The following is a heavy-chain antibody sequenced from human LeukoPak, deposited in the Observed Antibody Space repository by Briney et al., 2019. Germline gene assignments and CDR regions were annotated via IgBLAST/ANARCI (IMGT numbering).Heavy chain of an antibody. CDR3: AGYTVVRGLTLSGFDI. D-gene: IGHD3-10*01. CDR1: GDTFTGYY. J-gene: IGHJ3*02. CDR2: FDPNTGAT. Sequence: GASVKVSCKASGDTFTGYYIHWVRQAPRQGLEWMGCFDPNTGATHYAQKFQGRVTMTRDTSIDTDFLELRSLISDDTALYYCAGYTVVRGLTLSGFDILGQGTMITVSS. V-gene: IGHV1-2*02.